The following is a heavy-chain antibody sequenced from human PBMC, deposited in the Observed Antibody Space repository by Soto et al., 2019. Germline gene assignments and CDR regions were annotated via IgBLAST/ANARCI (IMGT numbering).Heavy chain of an antibody. CDR2: INHSGST. CDR3: ARTGYNSGWYKAAFDI. CDR1: GESFNGYY. Sequence: SETLSLTCTAYGESFNGYYWSWIRQPPGKGLEWIGEINHSGSTNYNPSLKSRVTISVDTSKNQFSLKLSSVTAADTAVYYCARTGYNSGWYKAAFDIWGQGTMVTVSS. V-gene: IGHV4-34*01. D-gene: IGHD6-19*01. J-gene: IGHJ3*02.